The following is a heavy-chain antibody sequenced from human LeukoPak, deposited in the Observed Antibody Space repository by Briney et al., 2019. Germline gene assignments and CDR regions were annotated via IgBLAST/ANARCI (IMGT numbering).Heavy chain of an antibody. CDR3: VREPGGAAYSGYDPFDS. V-gene: IGHV3-30*02. Sequence: GGSLRLSCAASGFTFSSYGMHWVRQAPGKGLEWVAFIRYDGSNKYYADSVKGRFTISRDNSKNTLYLQMNSLRAEDTAVYYCVREPGGAAYSGYDPFDSWGQGTLVTVSS. CDR2: IRYDGSNK. CDR1: GFTFSSYG. J-gene: IGHJ4*02. D-gene: IGHD5-12*01.